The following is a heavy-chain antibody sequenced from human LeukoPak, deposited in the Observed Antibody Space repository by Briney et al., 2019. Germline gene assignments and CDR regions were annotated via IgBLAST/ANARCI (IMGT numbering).Heavy chain of an antibody. D-gene: IGHD5-18*01. CDR2: IYSSGST. Sequence: SQTLSLTCTVSGGSLSSGSYYWGWIRQPAGTGLEWVGRIYSSGSTNYNPSLKSRVTISVDTSKNQFSLKLSSVTAADTAVYYCASAAVTRRIHLWSMEYWRQGTLVTVSS. V-gene: IGHV4-61*02. J-gene: IGHJ4*02. CDR1: GGSLSSGSYY. CDR3: ASAAVTRRIHLWSMEY.